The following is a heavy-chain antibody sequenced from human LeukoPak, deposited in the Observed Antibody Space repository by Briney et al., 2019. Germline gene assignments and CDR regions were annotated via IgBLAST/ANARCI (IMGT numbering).Heavy chain of an antibody. Sequence: ASVTVSCKVSGYTLTELSMHWVRHAPGKGLEWMGGFDPEDGETIYAQTFQGRVTMTEDTSTDTAYMELSSLRSEDTAVYYCATDLGRGWFDPWGQGTLVTVSS. V-gene: IGHV1-24*01. CDR1: GYTLTELS. CDR3: ATDLGRGWFDP. CDR2: FDPEDGET. D-gene: IGHD1-14*01. J-gene: IGHJ5*02.